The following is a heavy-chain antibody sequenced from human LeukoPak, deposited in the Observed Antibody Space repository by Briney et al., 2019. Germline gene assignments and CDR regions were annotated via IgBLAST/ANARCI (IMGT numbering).Heavy chain of an antibody. Sequence: PSETLSLTCTVSGGSIRSCYWSSIRQPPGKRLEWIGYISDSGSTNYNPSLKSRVTISVDTPKSQFSLKLSSVTAADTAVYYCARVRLLEWFDNWGQGTLVSVSS. CDR3: ARVRLLEWFDN. J-gene: IGHJ5*02. V-gene: IGHV4-59*01. D-gene: IGHD3-3*01. CDR1: GGSIRSCY. CDR2: ISDSGST.